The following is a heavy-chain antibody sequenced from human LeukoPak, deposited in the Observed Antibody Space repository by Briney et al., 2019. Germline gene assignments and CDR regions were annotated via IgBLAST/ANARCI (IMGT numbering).Heavy chain of an antibody. Sequence: GRSLRLSCAASGFTFSSYAMHWVRQAPGKGLEWVAVISYDGSNKYYADSVKGRFTISRDNSKNTLYLQMNSLRAEDTAIYYCARVGWFGETLCGMDVWGQGTTVTVSS. CDR3: ARVGWFGETLCGMDV. J-gene: IGHJ6*02. CDR1: GFTFSSYA. D-gene: IGHD3-10*01. CDR2: ISYDGSNK. V-gene: IGHV3-30-3*01.